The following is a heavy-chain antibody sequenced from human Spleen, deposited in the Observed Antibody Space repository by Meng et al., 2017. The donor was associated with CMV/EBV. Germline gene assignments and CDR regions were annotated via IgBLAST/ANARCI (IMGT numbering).Heavy chain of an antibody. J-gene: IGHJ4*02. CDR2: TYSSGST. CDR1: GDSLSSSSYY. Sequence: VSGDSLSSSSYYWGWIRQPTGKGLEWIGRTYSSGSTYYNPSLKSRVIISVDTSTNQFSLTLNSATATDTALYYCVRNRYLVGAIADWGQGTLVTVSS. D-gene: IGHD1-26*01. V-gene: IGHV4-39*01. CDR3: VRNRYLVGAIAD.